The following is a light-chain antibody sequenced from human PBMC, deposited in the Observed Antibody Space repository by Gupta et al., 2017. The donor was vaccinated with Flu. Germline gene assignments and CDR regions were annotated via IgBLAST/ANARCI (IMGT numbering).Light chain of an antibody. V-gene: IGLV2-14*04. Sequence: ISCTGTSSDVGGYNYVSWYQQHPGKAPKLMIYDVSNRPSGVSNRFSGYKSGNTASLTISGLQAEDEADYYCSSYTSSSTLVFGGGTKLTVL. J-gene: IGLJ3*02. CDR1: SSDVGGYNY. CDR3: SSYTSSSTLV. CDR2: DVS.